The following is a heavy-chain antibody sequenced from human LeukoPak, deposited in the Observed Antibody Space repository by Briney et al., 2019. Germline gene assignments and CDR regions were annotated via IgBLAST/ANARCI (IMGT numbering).Heavy chain of an antibody. CDR2: INPSGGGT. Sequence: ASVKVSCKASGSTFISYYVHWVRQAPGQGLEWMGKINPSGGGTNYAQKFQGRLTLTRDLSTSTDYMELSSLRSDDTAVYFCARDTSEGDYAWWFDPWGQGTLVTVAS. CDR1: GSTFISYY. D-gene: IGHD3-16*01. V-gene: IGHV1-46*01. CDR3: ARDTSEGDYAWWFDP. J-gene: IGHJ5*02.